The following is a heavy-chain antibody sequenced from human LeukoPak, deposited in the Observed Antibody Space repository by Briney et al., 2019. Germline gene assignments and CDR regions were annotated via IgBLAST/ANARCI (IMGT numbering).Heavy chain of an antibody. D-gene: IGHD5-18*01. Sequence: SETLSLTCAVSGYSISSGYYWSWIRQPPGKGLEWIGYIYYSGTTNYNPSLKSRVTISVDTSKNQFSLKLSSVTAADTAVYYCARAPLYSSFDYWGQGALVTVSS. J-gene: IGHJ4*02. CDR2: IYYSGTT. CDR3: ARAPLYSSFDY. V-gene: IGHV4-61*01. CDR1: GYSISSGYY.